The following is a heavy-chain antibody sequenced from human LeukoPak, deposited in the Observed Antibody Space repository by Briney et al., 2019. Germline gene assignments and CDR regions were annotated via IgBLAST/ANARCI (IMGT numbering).Heavy chain of an antibody. Sequence: SETLSLTCTVSSGSISSSSYYWGWIRQPPGKGLEWIGSIYYSGSTYYNPSLKSRVTISVDTSKNQFSLKLSSVTAADTAVYYCARQTSGSGWYYFDYWGQGTLVTVSS. CDR1: SGSISSSSYY. J-gene: IGHJ4*02. D-gene: IGHD6-19*01. CDR3: ARQTSGSGWYYFDY. CDR2: IYYSGST. V-gene: IGHV4-39*01.